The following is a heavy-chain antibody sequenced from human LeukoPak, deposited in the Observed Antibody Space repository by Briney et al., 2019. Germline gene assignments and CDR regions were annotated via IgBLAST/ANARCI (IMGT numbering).Heavy chain of an antibody. Sequence: SETLSLTCAVYGGSFSGYYWSWIRQPPGKGLEWIGEINHSGSTNYNPSLKGRVTISIDTSKNQFSLKLNSVTAADTAVYYCARGGEMASYYGMDVWGQGTTVTVSS. CDR3: ARGGEMASYYGMDV. D-gene: IGHD5-24*01. J-gene: IGHJ6*02. CDR1: GGSFSGYY. CDR2: INHSGST. V-gene: IGHV4-34*01.